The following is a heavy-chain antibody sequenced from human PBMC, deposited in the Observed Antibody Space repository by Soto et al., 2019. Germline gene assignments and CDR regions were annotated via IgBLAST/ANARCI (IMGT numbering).Heavy chain of an antibody. Sequence: TLSLTCAIYGGSFSGYHWSWIRQPPGKGLEWIGEINHSGSTNYNPSLKSRVTISVDTSKNQFSLKLSSVTAADTAVYYCLGTIFGVGPVSDPCGKGTLVPVSS. J-gene: IGHJ5*02. D-gene: IGHD3-3*01. V-gene: IGHV4-34*01. CDR1: GGSFSGYH. CDR2: INHSGST. CDR3: LGTIFGVGPVSDP.